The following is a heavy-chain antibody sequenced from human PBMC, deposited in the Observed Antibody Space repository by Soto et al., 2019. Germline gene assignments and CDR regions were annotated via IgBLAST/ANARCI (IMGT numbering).Heavy chain of an antibody. D-gene: IGHD3-22*01. CDR2: ISSNGRST. V-gene: IGHV3-64*01. CDR1: GFTFSNYA. CDR3: AKVGGDSSGYYPDY. J-gene: IGHJ4*02. Sequence: EVQLVESGGGLVQPGGSLRLSCAASGFTFSNYAMHWVRQAPGKGLEHVSAISSNGRSTYYANSVKGRFTISRDSSTNTLYLPMGSLRAEDMAVYYCAKVGGDSSGYYPDYWGQGTLVTVSS.